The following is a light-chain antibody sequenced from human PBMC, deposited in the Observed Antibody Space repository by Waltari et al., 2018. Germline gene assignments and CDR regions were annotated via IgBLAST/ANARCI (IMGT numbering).Light chain of an antibody. CDR3: SAYTTSSTVV. J-gene: IGLJ3*02. V-gene: IGLV2-14*01. Sequence: QSALTQPASVSGSPGQSITISCTGTSSDVGGYNYVSWYQQHPGKAPKLMIYEVSNRPAGVSKRFAGAKAGNTASRTISGLQAEEEADYYGSAYTTSSTVVCGGGTKRTVL. CDR2: EVS. CDR1: SSDVGGYNY.